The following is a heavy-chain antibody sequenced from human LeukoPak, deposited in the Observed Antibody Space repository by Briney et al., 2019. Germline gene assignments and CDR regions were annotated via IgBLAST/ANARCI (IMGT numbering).Heavy chain of an antibody. CDR2: ISLVGGPP. J-gene: IGHJ4*02. CDR3: AKDGAWLRFDD. Sequence: GGSLRLSCADPGFPFSSHGMNWVRQGPGKGLEWVSGISLVGGPPYSADSLKGRFPISRDTPKNTLYCRRKNRRAEEPACNYCAKDGAWLRFDDWGEGILLTLFS. V-gene: IGHV3-23*01. D-gene: IGHD5-12*01. CDR1: GFPFSSHG.